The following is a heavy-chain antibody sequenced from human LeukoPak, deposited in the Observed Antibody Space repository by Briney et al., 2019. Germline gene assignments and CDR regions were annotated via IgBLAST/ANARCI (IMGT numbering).Heavy chain of an antibody. CDR3: ARGSIDWQAVAFDC. CDR2: ISYDGTDK. CDR1: GFIFSPYT. J-gene: IGHJ4*02. Sequence: PGRSLRLSCAASGFIFSPYTMHWVRQAPGKGLEWVELISYDGTDKYYADSVKGRFTISRDNSKNTLYLQTNSLRTEDTAVYYCARGSIDWQAVAFDCWGQGTLVTVSS. D-gene: IGHD2-21*01. V-gene: IGHV3-30*04.